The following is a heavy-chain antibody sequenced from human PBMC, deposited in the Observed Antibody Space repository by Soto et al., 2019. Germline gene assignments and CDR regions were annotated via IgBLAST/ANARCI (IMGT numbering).Heavy chain of an antibody. CDR3: ARDCSSTSCSKYYYGMDV. D-gene: IGHD2-2*01. CDR1: GYTFTSYG. V-gene: IGHV1-18*01. Sequence: ASVKVSCKASGYTFTSYGISWVRQAPGQGLEWMGWISAYNGNTNYAQKLQGRVTMTTDTSTSTAYMELRSLRSDDTAVYYCARDCSSTSCSKYYYGMDVWGQGTTVTVSS. J-gene: IGHJ6*02. CDR2: ISAYNGNT.